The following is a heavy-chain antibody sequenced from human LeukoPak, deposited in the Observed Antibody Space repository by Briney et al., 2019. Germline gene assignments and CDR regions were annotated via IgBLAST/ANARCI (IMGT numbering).Heavy chain of an antibody. CDR1: GDSVSSNSAA. J-gene: IGHJ6*02. Sequence: SQTLSLTCAISGDSVSSNSAAWNWIRQSPSRGLEWLGRTYYRSKWYYDYAVFVKSRITINPDTSKNQFSLHLNSVTPEDTAVYYCASSLWFGELGGMDVWGQGTTVTVPS. CDR3: ASSLWFGELGGMDV. D-gene: IGHD3-10*01. V-gene: IGHV6-1*01. CDR2: TYYRSKWYY.